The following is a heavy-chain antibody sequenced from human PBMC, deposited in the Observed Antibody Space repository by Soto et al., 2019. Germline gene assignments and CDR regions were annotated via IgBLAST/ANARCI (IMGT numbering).Heavy chain of an antibody. V-gene: IGHV4-61*01. CDR3: ASADIGPYYYYMDV. D-gene: IGHD2-15*01. Sequence: SETLSLTCTVSGGSISSSSYYWSWNRQHPGKGLEWIGYINYSGSTNYNPSLKSRVTISVDTSKNQFSLKLSSVTAADTAVYYCASADIGPYYYYMDVWGKGTTVTVSS. CDR2: INYSGST. CDR1: GGSISSSSYY. J-gene: IGHJ6*03.